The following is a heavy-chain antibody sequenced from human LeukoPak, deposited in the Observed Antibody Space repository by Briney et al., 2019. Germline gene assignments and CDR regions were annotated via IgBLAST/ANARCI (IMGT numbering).Heavy chain of an antibody. V-gene: IGHV4-59*01. CDR1: CGSINTCY. J-gene: IGHJ4*02. D-gene: IGHD3-16*01. Sequence: NASETEPLTCSVSCGSINTCYSTWIRLSPGKGLDWIGYIYYSGTTNYNPSLKSRVSLSVDTSRNQFSLRLSSVTAADTAIYYWTRKTVQMGMGERFFDIRGQGTLVIVSS. CDR3: TRKTVQMGMGERFFDI. CDR2: IYYSGTT.